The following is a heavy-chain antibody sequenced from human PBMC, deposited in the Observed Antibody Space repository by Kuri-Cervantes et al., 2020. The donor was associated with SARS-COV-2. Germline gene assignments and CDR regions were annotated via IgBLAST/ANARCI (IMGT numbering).Heavy chain of an antibody. D-gene: IGHD6-13*01. CDR2: ISAYNGNT. V-gene: IGHV1-18*04. J-gene: IGHJ4*02. Sequence: ASVKVSCKASGYTFTSYGISWVRQAPGQGLEWMGWISAYNGNTNYAHKFQGRVTMTTDTSASTAYMELRSLRSDDAAVYYCARGSSSRDYFDYWGQGTLVTVSS. CDR3: ARGSSSRDYFDY. CDR1: GYTFTSYG.